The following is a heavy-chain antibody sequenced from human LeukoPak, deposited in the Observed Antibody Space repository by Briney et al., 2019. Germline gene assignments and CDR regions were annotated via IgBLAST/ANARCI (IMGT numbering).Heavy chain of an antibody. CDR1: GASINNFY. CDR3: ARQADYYHSSGFYSRGSSWFDS. D-gene: IGHD3-22*01. V-gene: IGHV4-59*08. Sequence: SETLSLTCTVSGASINNFYWSWIRQSPGKGLEWIGYIYCSGSTDYNPSLKSRVTISLDTSNSQFSLKLSSVTAADTAVYYCARQADYYHSSGFYSRGSSWFDSWGQGTLVTVSP. J-gene: IGHJ5*01. CDR2: IYCSGST.